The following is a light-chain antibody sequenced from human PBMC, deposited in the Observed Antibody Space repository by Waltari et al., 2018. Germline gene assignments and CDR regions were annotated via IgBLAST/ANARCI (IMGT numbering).Light chain of an antibody. CDR1: QTIFSY. CDR2: SAS. V-gene: IGKV1-39*01. CDR3: QQSYSAPRT. Sequence: DIQMTQSPSSLSASVVDRVTITCRASQTIFSYLNWFQQTPGKAPGLMIFSASALQSGVPSRFSGSGSGTNFNLPISSLRPEDFATYYCQQSYSAPRTFGQGTKVDFK. J-gene: IGKJ1*01.